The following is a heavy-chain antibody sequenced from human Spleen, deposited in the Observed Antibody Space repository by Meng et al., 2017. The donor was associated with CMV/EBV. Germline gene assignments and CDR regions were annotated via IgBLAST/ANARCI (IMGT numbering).Heavy chain of an antibody. CDR3: ARDRGAGSYYNGYYYGVDV. CDR1: GFTFSDYY. CDR2: ISSSGSTI. V-gene: IGHV3-11*01. J-gene: IGHJ6*02. D-gene: IGHD3-10*01. Sequence: GGSLRLSCEGSGFTFSDYYMSWIRQAPGKGLEWVSYISSSGSTIYYADSVKGRFTISRDNAKNSLYLQMNSLRAEDTALYYCARDRGAGSYYNGYYYGVDVWGQGTTVTVSS.